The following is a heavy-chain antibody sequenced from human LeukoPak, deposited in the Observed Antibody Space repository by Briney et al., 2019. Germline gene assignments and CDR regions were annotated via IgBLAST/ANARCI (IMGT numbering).Heavy chain of an antibody. D-gene: IGHD6-13*01. Sequence: GGSLRLSCAASGFTVSSNFMSWVRQAPGKGLEWVSVIYSGGSTYYADSVKGRFTISRDNSKNTLYLQMNSLRAEDTAVYYCARDPAAADDAFDIWGQGTMVTVSS. CDR1: GFTVSSNF. J-gene: IGHJ3*02. V-gene: IGHV3-66*01. CDR2: IYSGGST. CDR3: ARDPAAADDAFDI.